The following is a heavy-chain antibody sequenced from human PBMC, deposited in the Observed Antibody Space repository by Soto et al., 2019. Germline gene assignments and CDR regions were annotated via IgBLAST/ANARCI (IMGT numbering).Heavy chain of an antibody. CDR2: IYYSGRT. CDR1: GGSISSSSYY. Sequence: QLQLQESGPGLVKPSETLSLTCTVSGGSISSSSYYWGWIRQPPGKGLEWIGSIYYSGRTYYNPSLKSRVTISVDTSKNQFSLKLSSVTAADTAVYYCARLVTMVRGAVYYFDYWGQGTLVTVSS. CDR3: ARLVTMVRGAVYYFDY. D-gene: IGHD3-10*01. J-gene: IGHJ4*02. V-gene: IGHV4-39*01.